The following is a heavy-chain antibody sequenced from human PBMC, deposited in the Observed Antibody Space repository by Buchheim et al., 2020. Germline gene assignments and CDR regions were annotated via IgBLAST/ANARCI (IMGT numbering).Heavy chain of an antibody. Sequence: QVQLQESGPGLVKPSQTLSLTCTVSGGSISSGDYCWSWIRQPPGKGLEWIGYIYYSGSTYYNPSLKRRVTISVDTSKNQFSLKLSSVTAADTAVYYCARGTPYYYDSSGYYLWGQGTL. CDR2: IYYSGST. CDR3: ARGTPYYYDSSGYYL. V-gene: IGHV4-30-4*01. CDR1: GGSISSGDYC. D-gene: IGHD3-22*01. J-gene: IGHJ4*02.